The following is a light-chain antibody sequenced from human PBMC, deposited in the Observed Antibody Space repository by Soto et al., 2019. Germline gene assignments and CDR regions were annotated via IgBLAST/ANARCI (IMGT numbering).Light chain of an antibody. CDR3: QQRGHWPS. CDR2: DAS. CDR1: QSLDNY. V-gene: IGKV3-11*01. J-gene: IGKJ4*01. Sequence: EIVLTQSPATLSLSPGERATLSCRASQSLDNYLAWYQHKPGQAPRLLIYDASTRATDIPARFSGSGSGTDFTLTISSLESEDFAVYYCQQRGHWPSFGGGTTVEIK.